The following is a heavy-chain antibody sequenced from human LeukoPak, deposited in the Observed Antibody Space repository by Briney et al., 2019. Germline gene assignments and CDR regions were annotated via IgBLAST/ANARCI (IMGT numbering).Heavy chain of an antibody. D-gene: IGHD6-13*01. J-gene: IGHJ4*02. V-gene: IGHV4-39*01. CDR1: GGSISSTTYY. Sequence: SETLSLTCTVSGGSISSTTYYWAWVRQPPGKGLEWIGSILSSGSTYYNPSLRSRVTISVDTSKSQFSLKLTSVTDADMAVYYCAGHAHNHWYPLWGQGILVTVSS. CDR2: ILSSGST. CDR3: AGHAHNHWYPL.